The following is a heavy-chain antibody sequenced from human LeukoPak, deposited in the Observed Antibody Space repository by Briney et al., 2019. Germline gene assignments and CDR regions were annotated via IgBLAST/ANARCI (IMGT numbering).Heavy chain of an antibody. CDR3: ARHSYYYDSSDFYYFFDY. CDR1: GGSISSPSYY. D-gene: IGHD3-22*01. J-gene: IGHJ4*02. Sequence: SETLSLTCTVSGGSISSPSYYWGWIRQPPGKGLEWIGSIYYSGSTYYNPSLKSRVTISVDKSKNQFSLKLSSVTAADPAVYYCARHSYYYDSSDFYYFFDYWGQGSLVTVSS. V-gene: IGHV4-39*01. CDR2: IYYSGST.